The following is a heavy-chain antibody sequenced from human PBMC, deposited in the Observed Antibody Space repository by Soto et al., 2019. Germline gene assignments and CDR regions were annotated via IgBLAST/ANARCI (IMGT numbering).Heavy chain of an antibody. D-gene: IGHD4-17*01. V-gene: IGHV3-23*01. CDR3: ARDTGLVDYGGNSDYYGMDV. J-gene: IGHJ6*02. CDR1: GFTFSNYA. CDR2: ITGSGGIT. Sequence: GGSLRLSCAASGFTFSNYAMNWVRQAPGKGLESVSGITGSGGITYSAESVKGRFTISRDNAKNSLYLQMNSLRAEDTAVYYCARDTGLVDYGGNSDYYGMDVWGQGTTVTVSS.